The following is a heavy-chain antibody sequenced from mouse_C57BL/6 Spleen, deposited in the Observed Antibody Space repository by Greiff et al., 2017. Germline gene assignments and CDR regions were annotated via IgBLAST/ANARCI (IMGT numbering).Heavy chain of an antibody. D-gene: IGHD1-1*01. J-gene: IGHJ3*01. Sequence: EVMLVESGGGLVQPGGSMELSCAASGFTFSDAWMDWVRQSPEKGLEWVAEIRNKANNHATYYAESVKGRFTISRDDSKSSVYLQMNSLRAEDTGIYYCTRGSYGSRGFAYWGQGTLVTVSA. CDR2: IRNKANNHAT. CDR1: GFTFSDAW. V-gene: IGHV6-6*01. CDR3: TRGSYGSRGFAY.